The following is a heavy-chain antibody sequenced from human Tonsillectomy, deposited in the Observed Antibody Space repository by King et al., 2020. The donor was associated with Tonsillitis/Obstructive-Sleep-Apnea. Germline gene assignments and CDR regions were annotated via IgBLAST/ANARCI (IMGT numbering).Heavy chain of an antibody. CDR3: AREVFGELFPNRDYYYYGMYV. CDR1: GFTFSSYE. Sequence: VQLVETGGGLVQTGGSLRLSCAASGFTFSSYEMNWVRQAPGKGLEWVSYISSSGSTIYYADTVKGRFTISRDNAKNSLYLQMNSLRAEDTAVYYCAREVFGELFPNRDYYYYGMYVCGQGTTVTVSS. J-gene: IGHJ6*02. D-gene: IGHD3-10*02. CDR2: ISSSGSTI. V-gene: IGHV3-48*03.